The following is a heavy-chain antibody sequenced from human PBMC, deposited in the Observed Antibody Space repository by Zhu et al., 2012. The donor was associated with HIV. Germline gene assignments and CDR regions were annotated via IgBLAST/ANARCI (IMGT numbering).Heavy chain of an antibody. V-gene: IGHV4-4*09. J-gene: IGHJ3*02. Sequence: QVQLQESGPGLVKPSETLSLTCTVSGGSISSYYWSWIRQPPGKGLEWIGYIYTSGSTNYNPSLKSRVTISVDTSKNQFSLKLSSVTAADTAVYYCARGGIVVGGFFDIWGQGTMVTVSS. CDR2: IYTSGST. CDR1: GGSISSYY. CDR3: ARGGIVVGGFFDI. D-gene: IGHD3-22*01.